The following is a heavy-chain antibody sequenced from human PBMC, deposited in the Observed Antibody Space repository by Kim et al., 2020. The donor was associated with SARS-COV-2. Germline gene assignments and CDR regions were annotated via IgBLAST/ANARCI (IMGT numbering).Heavy chain of an antibody. Sequence: GGSLRLSCAASGFTFDDYTMHWVRQAPGKGLEWVSLISWDGGSTYYADSVKGRFTISRDNSKNSLYLQMNSLRTEDTALYYCAKVPVDPYREPGFFDYLGQGTMVCVSS. CDR1: GFTFDDYT. V-gene: IGHV3-43*01. CDR2: ISWDGGST. J-gene: IGHJ4*02. CDR3: AKVPVDPYREPGFFDY. D-gene: IGHD3-9*01.